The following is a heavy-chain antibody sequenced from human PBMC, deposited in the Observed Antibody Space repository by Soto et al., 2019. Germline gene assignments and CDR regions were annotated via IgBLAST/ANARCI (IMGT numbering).Heavy chain of an antibody. V-gene: IGHV3-66*01. CDR3: ARVPSSSYHYFDY. Sequence: GGSLRLSCAASGFTVSTYYMSWVRQAPGKGLEWVSVIYSAGSADFADSVKGRFTVSRDNSKNTLYLQMSSLRAEDTAVYYCARVPSSSYHYFDYWGQGTLVTVSS. CDR1: GFTVSTYY. CDR2: IYSAGSA. D-gene: IGHD6-13*01. J-gene: IGHJ4*02.